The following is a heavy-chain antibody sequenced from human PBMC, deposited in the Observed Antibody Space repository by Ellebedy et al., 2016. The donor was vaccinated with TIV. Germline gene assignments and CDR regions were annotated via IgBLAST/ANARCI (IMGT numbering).Heavy chain of an antibody. CDR3: ARGRSPQGWYGYYGMDV. J-gene: IGHJ6*02. CDR1: GYTFTSYG. CDR2: ISAYNGNT. D-gene: IGHD6-19*01. Sequence: ASVKVSCXASGYTFTSYGISWVRQAPGQGLEWMGWISAYNGNTNYAQKFQGWVTMTRDTSISTAYMELSRLRSDDTAVYYCARGRSPQGWYGYYGMDVWGQGTTVTVSS. V-gene: IGHV1-18*01.